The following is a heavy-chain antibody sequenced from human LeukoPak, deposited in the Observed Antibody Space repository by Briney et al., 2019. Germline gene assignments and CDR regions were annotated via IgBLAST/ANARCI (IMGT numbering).Heavy chain of an antibody. CDR2: ISGSGGST. D-gene: IGHD5-18*01. J-gene: IGHJ6*02. CDR1: GFTFSSYA. CDR3: AKAPRLTWGTAMSFYGMDV. Sequence: GGSLRLSCAAAGFTFSSYAMNWVRQAPGKGLEWVSVISGSGGSTYYADSVKGRFTISRDNSKNTLFLQMNSLRAEDTAVYYCAKAPRLTWGTAMSFYGMDVWGQGTTVTVSS. V-gene: IGHV3-23*01.